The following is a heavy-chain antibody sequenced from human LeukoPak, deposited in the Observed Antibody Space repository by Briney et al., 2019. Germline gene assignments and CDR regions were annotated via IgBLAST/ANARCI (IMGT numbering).Heavy chain of an antibody. CDR1: GFTLTDY. V-gene: IGHV1-2*02. CDR3: ARADSVPAGDYHYWYMDV. CDR2: IKPNSGDT. D-gene: IGHD2-2*01. Sequence: ASVKVSCKASGFTLTDYIHWVRQDPRQGLQWMEWIKPNSGDTDYAQKFQGRVTMTRDTSISTVYMELSSLRSDDTAVYYCARADSVPAGDYHYWYMDVWGKGTTVTVSS. J-gene: IGHJ6*03.